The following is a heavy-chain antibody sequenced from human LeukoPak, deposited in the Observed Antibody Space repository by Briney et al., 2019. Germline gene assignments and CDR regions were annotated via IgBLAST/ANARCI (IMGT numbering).Heavy chain of an antibody. V-gene: IGHV3-30*04. CDR3: AKDPNGDYVGAFDM. CDR2: ISYDGSNK. CDR1: GFTFSSYA. Sequence: GGPLRLSCAASGFTFSSYAMHWVRQAPGKGLEWVAVISYDGSNKYYADSVKGRFTISRDNSKNTLYLQMNSLRAEDTALYYCAKDPNGDYVGAFDMWGPGTMVVVSS. J-gene: IGHJ3*02. D-gene: IGHD4-17*01.